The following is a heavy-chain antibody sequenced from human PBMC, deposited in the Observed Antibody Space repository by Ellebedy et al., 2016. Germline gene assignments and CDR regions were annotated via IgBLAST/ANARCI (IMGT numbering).Heavy chain of an antibody. CDR3: ARLVVVVAATPGDYYYGMDV. V-gene: IGHV4-59*12. CDR1: GGSISSYY. D-gene: IGHD2-15*01. Sequence: SETLSLTCTVSGGSISSYYWSWIRQPPGKGLEWIGYIYYSGSTNYNPSLKSRVTISVDTSKNQFSLKLSSVTAADTAVYYCARLVVVVAATPGDYYYGMDVWGQGTTVTVSS. J-gene: IGHJ6*02. CDR2: IYYSGST.